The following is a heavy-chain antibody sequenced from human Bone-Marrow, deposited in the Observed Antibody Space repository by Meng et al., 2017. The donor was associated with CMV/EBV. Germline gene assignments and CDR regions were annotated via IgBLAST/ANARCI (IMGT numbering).Heavy chain of an antibody. V-gene: IGHV1-8*01. CDR2: MNPNSGNT. D-gene: IGHD3-10*01. Sequence: ASVKVSCKASGYTFTSYDINWVRQATGQGLEWMGWMNPNSGNTGYAQKFQGRVTMTRNTSISTAYMELSSLRSEDTAVYYCARGRIFVLYGSGNRPYCIDFWGQGTTVTVSS. CDR3: ARGRIFVLYGSGNRPYCIDF. J-gene: IGHJ6*02. CDR1: GYTFTSYD.